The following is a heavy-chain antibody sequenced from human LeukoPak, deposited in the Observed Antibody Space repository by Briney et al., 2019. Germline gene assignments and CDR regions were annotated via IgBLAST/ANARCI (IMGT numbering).Heavy chain of an antibody. J-gene: IGHJ4*02. CDR1: GYTFTSYD. D-gene: IGHD6-13*01. V-gene: IGHV1-8*01. CDR3: ARDKTAAPENDY. Sequence: GASVKVSCKASGYTFTSYDINWVRQATGQGLEWMGWMNPNSGNTGYAQKFQGRVTMTRNTSISTAYMELSSLRSEDTAVYYCARDKTAAPENDYLGPGNLVNGSS. CDR2: MNPNSGNT.